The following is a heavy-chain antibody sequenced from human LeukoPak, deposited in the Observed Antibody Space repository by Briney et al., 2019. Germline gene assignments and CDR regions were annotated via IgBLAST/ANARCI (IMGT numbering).Heavy chain of an antibody. CDR1: GGSISSGGYY. D-gene: IGHD3-22*01. V-gene: IGHV4-30-2*03. J-gene: IGHJ4*02. CDR3: ARHTYYYDSSGYNTHFDY. Sequence: SETLSLTCTVSGGSISSGGYYWSWIRQPPGKGLEWIGSIYYNGSTYYNPSLKSRVTISVDTSKNQFSLKLSSVTAADTAVYYCARHTYYYDSSGYNTHFDYWGQGTLVTVSS. CDR2: IYYNGST.